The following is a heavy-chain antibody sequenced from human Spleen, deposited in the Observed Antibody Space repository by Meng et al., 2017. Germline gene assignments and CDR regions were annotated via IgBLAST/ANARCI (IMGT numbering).Heavy chain of an antibody. CDR1: GYTFSAYY. J-gene: IGHJ4*02. CDR3: ARGHSSSLGLFDY. V-gene: IGHV1-46*01. D-gene: IGHD6-13*01. CDR2: INPSGGST. Sequence: QVQLVQSGAEGKKPGASVKASCKASGYTFSAYYMHWVRQAPGQGLEWVGIINPSGGSTSYAQKFQGRVTMTRDTSTSTVYMELSSLRSEDTAVYYCARGHSSSLGLFDYWGQGTLVTVSS.